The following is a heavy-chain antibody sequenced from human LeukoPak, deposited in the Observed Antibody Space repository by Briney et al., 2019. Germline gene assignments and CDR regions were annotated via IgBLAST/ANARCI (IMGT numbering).Heavy chain of an antibody. Sequence: TETLSLTCSVSGGSISSNSYYWGWIRQSPGKWLEWIGSIYYSGSTYYNPSLKSRVIMSVDTSKNQFSLKLSSVTAADTAVYYCARYRTRPYYDSSGYYYSFDYWGQGTLVTVSS. CDR3: ARYRTRPYYDSSGYYYSFDY. D-gene: IGHD3-22*01. V-gene: IGHV4-39*07. CDR1: GGSISSNSYY. J-gene: IGHJ4*02. CDR2: IYYSGST.